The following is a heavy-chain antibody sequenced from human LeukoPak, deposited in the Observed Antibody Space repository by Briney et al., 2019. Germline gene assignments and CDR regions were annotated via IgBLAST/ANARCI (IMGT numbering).Heavy chain of an antibody. J-gene: IGHJ6*03. V-gene: IGHV3-30*18. CDR1: GFTFSSYG. CDR3: AKGRITMVRGVAMDV. Sequence: PGGSLRLSCAASGFTFSSYGIHWVRQAPGKGLEWVAVISYGGTNKYYADSVKGRFTISRDNSNNTLYLQMNSLRAEDTAVYYCAKGRITMVRGVAMDVWGKGTTVTVSS. CDR2: ISYGGTNK. D-gene: IGHD3-10*01.